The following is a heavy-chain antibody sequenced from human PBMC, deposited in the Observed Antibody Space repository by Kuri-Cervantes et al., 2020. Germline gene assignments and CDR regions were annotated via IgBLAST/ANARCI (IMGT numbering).Heavy chain of an antibody. CDR1: GGSISSGDYY. CDR3: ARLIRYCSGGSCYITDGYFQH. V-gene: IGHV4-39*07. D-gene: IGHD2-15*01. Sequence: GSLRLSCTVSGGSISSGDYYWSWIRQPPGKGLEWIGSIYHSGSTYYNPSLKSRVIISVDTSKNQFSLKLSSVTAADTAVYYCARLIRYCSGGSCYITDGYFQHWGQGTLVTVSS. CDR2: IYHSGST. J-gene: IGHJ1*01.